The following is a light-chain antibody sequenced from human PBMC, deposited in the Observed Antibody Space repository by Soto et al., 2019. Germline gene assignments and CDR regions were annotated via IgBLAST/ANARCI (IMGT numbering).Light chain of an antibody. J-gene: IGKJ4*01. CDR1: QGIRNY. CDR3: QQTKTAPLT. Sequence: DIQMTQSPPSLAASVGDRVTITCRASQGIRNYLVWYQQKPGKPPKPLIYAASTLDSGVPSRFSGSGSGTPFTLTISSLQPEDVATYYCQQTKTAPLTFGGGTRVEVK. V-gene: IGKV1-27*01. CDR2: AAS.